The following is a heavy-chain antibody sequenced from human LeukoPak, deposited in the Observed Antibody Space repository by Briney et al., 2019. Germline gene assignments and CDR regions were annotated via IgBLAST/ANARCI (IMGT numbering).Heavy chain of an antibody. J-gene: IGHJ4*02. Sequence: PGGSLRLSCAASGFTFSSYSMSWVRQAPGKGLGWVSAISGSGGSTYYADSVKGRFTISRDNSKNTLYLQMNSLRAEDTAVYYCAKDKYYDSSGYYSCNFDYWGQGTLVTVSS. CDR1: GFTFSSYS. CDR2: ISGSGGST. V-gene: IGHV3-23*01. CDR3: AKDKYYDSSGYYSCNFDY. D-gene: IGHD3-22*01.